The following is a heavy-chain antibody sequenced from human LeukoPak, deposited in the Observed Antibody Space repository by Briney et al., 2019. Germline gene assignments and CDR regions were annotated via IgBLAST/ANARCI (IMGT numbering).Heavy chain of an antibody. CDR1: GFTFSSYG. J-gene: IGHJ4*02. CDR2: ISGSGHRT. CDR3: ARDASRVYSSGWYGF. D-gene: IGHD6-19*01. V-gene: IGHV3-23*01. Sequence: GGSLRLSCAACGFTFSSYGVSWVRQAPGKGLEWVSGISGSGHRTYYADSVKGRFTISRDNSKSTLYLQMNSLRAEDTAVYYCARDASRVYSSGWYGFWGQGTLVTVSS.